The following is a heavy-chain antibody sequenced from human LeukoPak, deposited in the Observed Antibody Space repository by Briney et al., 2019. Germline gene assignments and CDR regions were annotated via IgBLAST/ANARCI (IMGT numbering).Heavy chain of an antibody. V-gene: IGHV3-23*01. CDR3: AKSVFHIMADYYFALDV. CDR1: GFTFSSYA. Sequence: PGGSLRLSCAASGFTFSSYAMSWVRQAPGKGLEWVSTVNSGDGITYYADSVKGRFTIPRDNSQHTLYLQVSSLRAEDTAVYFCAKSVFHIMADYYFALDVWGQGTTVTVSS. D-gene: IGHD3-16*01. J-gene: IGHJ6*02. CDR2: VNSGDGIT.